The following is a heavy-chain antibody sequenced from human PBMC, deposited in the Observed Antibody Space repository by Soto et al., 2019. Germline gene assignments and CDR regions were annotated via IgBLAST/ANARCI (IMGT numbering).Heavy chain of an antibody. V-gene: IGHV1-46*01. Sequence: GASLKVSCTASGFSFSIYWMHWVRQAPGQGLEWMGLINPSGDFTIYAQKFQGRLTMTRDTSTTTVYMELSSLRFEDTAVYYCARDTSNTVIGVPFWWLDPCGQGPLVTVYS. D-gene: IGHD2-2*01. CDR2: INPSGDFT. J-gene: IGHJ5*02. CDR3: ARDTSNTVIGVPFWWLDP. CDR1: GFSFSIYW.